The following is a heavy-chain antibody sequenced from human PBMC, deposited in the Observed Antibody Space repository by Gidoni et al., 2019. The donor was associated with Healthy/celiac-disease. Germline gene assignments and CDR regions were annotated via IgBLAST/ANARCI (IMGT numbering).Heavy chain of an antibody. V-gene: IGHV3-21*01. CDR3: ARGRFGYDYVWGRGLGMDV. CDR2: ISSSSSYI. J-gene: IGHJ6*02. CDR1: GFTFSSYS. Sequence: EVQLVESGGGLVKPGGSLRLSCAASGFTFSSYSMNWVRQAPGKGLEWVSSISSSSSYIYYADSVKGRFTISRDNAKNSLYLQMNSLRAEDTAVYYCARGRFGYDYVWGRGLGMDVWGQGTTVTVSS. D-gene: IGHD3-16*01.